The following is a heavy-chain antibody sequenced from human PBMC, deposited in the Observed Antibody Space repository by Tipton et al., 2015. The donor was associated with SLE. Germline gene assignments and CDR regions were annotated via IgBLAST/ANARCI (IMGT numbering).Heavy chain of an antibody. CDR1: GGSISSSSYY. D-gene: IGHD3-22*01. CDR3: ARGPSYYYDR. CDR2: IYYSGST. J-gene: IGHJ4*02. Sequence: TLSLTCTVSGGSISSSSYYWGWIRQPPGKELEWIGSIYYSGSTYYNPSLKSRVTISVDTSKNQFSLKLSSVTAADTAVYYCARGPSYYYDRWGQGTLVTVSS. V-gene: IGHV4-39*07.